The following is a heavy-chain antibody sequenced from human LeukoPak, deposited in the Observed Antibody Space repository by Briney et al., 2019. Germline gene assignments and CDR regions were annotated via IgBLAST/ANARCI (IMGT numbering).Heavy chain of an antibody. CDR2: ISAYNGNT. D-gene: IGHD2-2*01. J-gene: IGHJ6*03. Sequence: ASVKVSCKASGYTFTSYGISWVRQAPGQGLEWMGWISAYNGNTNYAQKLQSRVTMTTDTSTSTAYMELRSLRSDDTAVYYCARKVVVPAAENDYYYYYMDVWGKGTTVTVSS. CDR1: GYTFTSYG. CDR3: ARKVVVPAAENDYYYYYMDV. V-gene: IGHV1-18*01.